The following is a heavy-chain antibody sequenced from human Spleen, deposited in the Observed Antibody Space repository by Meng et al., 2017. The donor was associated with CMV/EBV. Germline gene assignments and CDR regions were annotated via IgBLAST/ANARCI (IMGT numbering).Heavy chain of an antibody. CDR1: GFTFSSYW. D-gene: IGHD3-10*01. Sequence: GGSLRLSCAASGFTFSSYWMHWVRQAPGKGLVWVSRIKSDDSSASYADSVKGRFTISRDNAKNTLYLQMNSLRAEDTALYYCARDSGGRAFEIWGQGSTVTVSS. CDR2: IKSDDSSA. CDR3: ARDSGGRAFEI. V-gene: IGHV3-74*01. J-gene: IGHJ3*02.